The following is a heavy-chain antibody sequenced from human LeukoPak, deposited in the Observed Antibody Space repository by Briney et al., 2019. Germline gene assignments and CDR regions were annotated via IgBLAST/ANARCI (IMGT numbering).Heavy chain of an antibody. V-gene: IGHV3-74*01. CDR2: INPDGSET. Sequence: PGGSLRLSCAASGFTFSTYWVHWVRQAPGKGLVWVSRINPDGSETDYADSVKGRFTISRDNAKNTLYLQMNSLRAEDTAVYYCARDLSMWNTDFWGQGTLVTVSS. D-gene: IGHD1/OR15-1a*01. CDR1: GFTFSTYW. CDR3: ARDLSMWNTDF. J-gene: IGHJ4*02.